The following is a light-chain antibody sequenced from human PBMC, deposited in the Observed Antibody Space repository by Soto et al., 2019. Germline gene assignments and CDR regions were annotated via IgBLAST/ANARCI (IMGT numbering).Light chain of an antibody. Sequence: EILLTQSPATLSLSPGERATLSCRASQSVSSYLVWYQQKPGQAPRLLIYDASNRATDIPPRFSGSGSGTDFTLTISSLEPEDFAVYYCQQRSNWPRTFGQGTKV. CDR1: QSVSSY. V-gene: IGKV3-11*01. J-gene: IGKJ1*01. CDR3: QQRSNWPRT. CDR2: DAS.